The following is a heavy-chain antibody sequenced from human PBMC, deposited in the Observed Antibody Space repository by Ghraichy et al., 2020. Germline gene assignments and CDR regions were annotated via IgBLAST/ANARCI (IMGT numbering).Heavy chain of an antibody. Sequence: ASVKVSCKASGYTFTSYGISWVRQAPGQGLEWMGWISAYNGNTNYAQKLQGRVTMTTDTSTSTAYMELRSLRSDDTAVYYCARDDYSSSWFFRGHDYWGQGTLVTVSS. CDR3: ARDDYSSSWFFRGHDY. CDR2: ISAYNGNT. CDR1: GYTFTSYG. V-gene: IGHV1-18*04. D-gene: IGHD6-13*01. J-gene: IGHJ4*02.